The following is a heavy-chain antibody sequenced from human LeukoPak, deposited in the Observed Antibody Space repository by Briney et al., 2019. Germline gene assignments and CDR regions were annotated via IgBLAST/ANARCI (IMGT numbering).Heavy chain of an antibody. Sequence: GGSLRLSCAASGFTFSRYSMHWVRQAPGKGLVWVSHVNSDGSGTDYADSVKGRFTISRDNAKNSLYLQMNSLRAEDTAVYYCVYSGDYEKGYWGQGTLVTVSS. CDR1: GFTFSRYS. CDR2: VNSDGSGT. J-gene: IGHJ4*02. CDR3: VYSGDYEKGY. D-gene: IGHD4-17*01. V-gene: IGHV3-74*01.